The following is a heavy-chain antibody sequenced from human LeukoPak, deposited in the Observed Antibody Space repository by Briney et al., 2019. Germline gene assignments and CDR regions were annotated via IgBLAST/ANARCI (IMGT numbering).Heavy chain of an antibody. Sequence: SGPTLVNPTQTLTLTCTFSGFSLSTSGVGVGWIRQPPGKALEWLALIYWNDDKRYSPSLKSRLTITKDTSKNQVVLTMTNMDPVDTATYYCAHNHRGYSYVYFDYWGQGTLVTVPS. V-gene: IGHV2-5*01. D-gene: IGHD5-18*01. CDR1: GFSLSTSGVG. CDR3: AHNHRGYSYVYFDY. J-gene: IGHJ4*02. CDR2: IYWNDDK.